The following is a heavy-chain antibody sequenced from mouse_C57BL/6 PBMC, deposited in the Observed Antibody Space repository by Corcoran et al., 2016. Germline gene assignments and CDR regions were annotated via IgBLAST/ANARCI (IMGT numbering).Heavy chain of an antibody. J-gene: IGHJ3*01. CDR1: GYSITSGYY. D-gene: IGHD3-2*02. Sequence: DVLLQESGPGLVKPSQSLSLTCSVTGYSITSGYYWNWIRQFPGNKLEWMGCISYDGSNNYNPSLKNQISITLDTSKNQFFLKLNSVTTEDTATYYCVRGGDSSGCFAYWGQGTLVTVSA. CDR3: VRGGDSSGCFAY. CDR2: ISYDGSN. V-gene: IGHV3-6*01.